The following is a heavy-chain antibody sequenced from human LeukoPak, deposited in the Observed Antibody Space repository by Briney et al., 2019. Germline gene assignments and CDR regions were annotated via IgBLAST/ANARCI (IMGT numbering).Heavy chain of an antibody. CDR2: IYPGDSDT. J-gene: IGHJ4*02. V-gene: IGHV5-51*01. CDR3: ARLTRDCSYTSCHDQRNHFDL. D-gene: IGHD2-2*01. CDR1: GYNFINYW. Sequence: GESLKISCKGSGYNFINYWIGWVRQMPGKGLEWMGIIYPGDSDTRFSPSFQGQVTISVDKSINTAFLQWSSLKASDTAMYYCARLTRDCSYTSCHDQRNHFDLWGQGTLVTVSS.